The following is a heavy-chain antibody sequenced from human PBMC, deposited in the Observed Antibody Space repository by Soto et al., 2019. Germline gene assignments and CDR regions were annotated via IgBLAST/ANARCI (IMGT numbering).Heavy chain of an antibody. CDR3: ARDPNNYDFWSGYYVGGSYGMDV. CDR1: GYTFTSYG. J-gene: IGHJ6*02. V-gene: IGHV1-18*04. D-gene: IGHD3-3*01. CDR2: ISAYNGNT. Sequence: VASVKVSCKASGYTFTSYGISWVRQAPGQGLEWMGWISAYNGNTNYAQKLQGRVAMTTDTSTSTAYMELRSLRSDDTAVYYCARDPNNYDFWSGYYVGGSYGMDVWGQGTTVTVSS.